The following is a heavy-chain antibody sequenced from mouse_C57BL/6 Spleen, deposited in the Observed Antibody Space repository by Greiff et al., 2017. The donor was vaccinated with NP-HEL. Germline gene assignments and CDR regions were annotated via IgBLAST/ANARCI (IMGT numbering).Heavy chain of an antibody. CDR3: ARSTTVVARDY. CDR2: IDPSDRYT. J-gene: IGHJ2*01. D-gene: IGHD1-1*01. V-gene: IGHV1-50*01. Sequence: QVQLQQPGAELVKPGASVKLSCKASGYTFTSYWMQWVKQRPGQGLEWIGEIDPSDRYTNYNQKFKGKATLTVDTSSSTAYMQLSSLTSEDSAVYYCARSTTVVARDYWGQGTTLTVSS. CDR1: GYTFTSYW.